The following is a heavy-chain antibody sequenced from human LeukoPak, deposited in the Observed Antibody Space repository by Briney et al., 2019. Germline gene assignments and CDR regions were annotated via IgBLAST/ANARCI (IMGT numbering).Heavy chain of an antibody. Sequence: ASVKVSCKASGYTFTSYGISWVRQAPGQGLEWMGWISAYNGNTNYAQKLQGRVTMTTDTSTSTAYMELRSLRSDDTAVYYCARDRRDLGRLASSQRHDYWGQGTLVTVSS. CDR2: ISAYNGNT. CDR3: ARDRRDLGRLASSQRHDY. V-gene: IGHV1-18*01. D-gene: IGHD3-16*01. J-gene: IGHJ4*02. CDR1: GYTFTSYG.